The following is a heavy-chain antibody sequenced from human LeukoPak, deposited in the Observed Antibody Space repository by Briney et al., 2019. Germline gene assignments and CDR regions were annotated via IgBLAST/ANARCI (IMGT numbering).Heavy chain of an antibody. J-gene: IGHJ1*01. Sequence: SETLSLTCTVSGGSISSSSYYWGWIRQPPGKGLEWIGSIYYSGSTYYNPSLKSRVTISVDTSKNQFSLKLSSVTAADTAVYYCARAAGWYAEYFQHWGQGTLVTVSS. CDR2: IYYSGST. V-gene: IGHV4-39*07. CDR3: ARAAGWYAEYFQH. D-gene: IGHD6-19*01. CDR1: GGSISSSSYY.